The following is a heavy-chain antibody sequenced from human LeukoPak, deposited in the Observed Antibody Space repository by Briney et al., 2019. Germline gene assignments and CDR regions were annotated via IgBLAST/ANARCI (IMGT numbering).Heavy chain of an antibody. Sequence: PGASLRLSCVASGCTFSDYTMTWVRQAPGKGLEWVTLISYDGNSEYYTDSVRGRFTVSRDNSNNMLYLQMHSLRAEDTAIYYCARDPHRTYTTKWYGYFQHWGQGTLVTVSS. CDR1: GCTFSDYT. CDR2: ISYDGNSE. D-gene: IGHD6-13*01. V-gene: IGHV3-30*03. CDR3: ARDPHRTYTTKWYGYFQH. J-gene: IGHJ1*01.